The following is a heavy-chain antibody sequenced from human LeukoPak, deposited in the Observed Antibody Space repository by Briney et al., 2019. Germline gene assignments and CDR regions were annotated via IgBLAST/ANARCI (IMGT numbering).Heavy chain of an antibody. CDR3: AREGAAAGRVDY. J-gene: IGHJ4*02. CDR1: GFTFGSYE. CDR2: ISSSGSTI. D-gene: IGHD6-13*01. Sequence: GGSLRLSCAASGFTFGSYEMNWGRQAPGKGLEWASYISSSGSTIYYADSVKGRFTISRDNAKNSLYLQMNSLRAEDTAVYYCAREGAAAGRVDYWGQGTLVTVSS. V-gene: IGHV3-48*03.